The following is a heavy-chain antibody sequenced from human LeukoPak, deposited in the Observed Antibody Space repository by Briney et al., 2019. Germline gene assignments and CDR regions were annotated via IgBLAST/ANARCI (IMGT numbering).Heavy chain of an antibody. J-gene: IGHJ6*03. CDR2: INQDGSEK. CDR3: AREDSSSSGVGYYYYMDV. D-gene: IGHD6-6*01. Sequence: PGGSLRLSCAVSGFPFSTFWMSWVRQAPGKGLEWVANINQDGSEKYYVDSVRGRSAISRNNAKNSLYLQMNSLRAEDTAVYYCAREDSSSSGVGYYYYMDVWGKGTTVTVSS. CDR1: GFPFSTFW. V-gene: IGHV3-7*01.